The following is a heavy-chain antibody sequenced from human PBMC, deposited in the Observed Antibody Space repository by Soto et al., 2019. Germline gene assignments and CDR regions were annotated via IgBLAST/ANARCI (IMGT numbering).Heavy chain of an antibody. D-gene: IGHD1-26*01. V-gene: IGHV4-59*08. CDR3: ARQSSGSYPLGYFDY. CDR1: GGSISSYY. CDR2: IYYSGST. J-gene: IGHJ4*02. Sequence: PSETLSLTCTVSGGSISSYYWSWIRQPPGKGLEWIGYIYYSGSTNYNPSLKSRVTISVDTSKNQFSLKLSSVTAADTAVYYCARQSSGSYPLGYFDYWGQGTLVTVSS.